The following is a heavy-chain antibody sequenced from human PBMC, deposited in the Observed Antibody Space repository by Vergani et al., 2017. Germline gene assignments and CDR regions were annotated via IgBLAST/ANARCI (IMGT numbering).Heavy chain of an antibody. CDR1: GFTFSSYW. CDR3: ASSVVAAGAHWFDP. J-gene: IGHJ5*02. D-gene: IGHD2-15*01. Sequence: EVQLVESGGGLVQPGGSLRLSCASSGFTFSSYWMSWVRQAPGKGLEWVANIKQDGSEKYYVDSVKGRFSISRDNAKNSLYLQMNSLRAEDTAVYYCASSVVAAGAHWFDPWGQGTLVTVSS. CDR2: IKQDGSEK. V-gene: IGHV3-7*01.